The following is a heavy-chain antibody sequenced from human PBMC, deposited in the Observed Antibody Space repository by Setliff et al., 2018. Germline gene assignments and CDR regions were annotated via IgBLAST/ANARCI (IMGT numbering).Heavy chain of an antibody. CDR2: VYVGGNT. Sequence: SETLSLTCNVSGVSIANTASYWSWIRQPAGKTLEWIGQVYVGGNTYYNPSLKSRVTISLDTSKNQFSLKLNSVTAADTAVYYCARGGVLGTGDFDYWGQGTLVTAPQ. J-gene: IGHJ4*02. CDR1: GVSIANTASY. V-gene: IGHV4-61*10. CDR3: ARGGVLGTGDFDY. D-gene: IGHD3-16*01.